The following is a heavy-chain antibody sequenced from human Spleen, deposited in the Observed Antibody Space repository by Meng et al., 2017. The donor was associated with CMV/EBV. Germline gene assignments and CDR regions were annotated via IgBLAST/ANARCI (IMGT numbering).Heavy chain of an antibody. J-gene: IGHJ4*02. Sequence: SGFTFSSYSMNWVRQAPGKGLEWVSSISSSSSYIYYADSVKGRFTISRDNAKNSLYLQMNSLRAEDTAVYYCVRDRIRGIAVADLFDYWGQGTLVTVSS. CDR3: VRDRIRGIAVADLFDY. CDR2: ISSSSSYI. V-gene: IGHV3-21*01. CDR1: GFTFSSYS. D-gene: IGHD6-19*01.